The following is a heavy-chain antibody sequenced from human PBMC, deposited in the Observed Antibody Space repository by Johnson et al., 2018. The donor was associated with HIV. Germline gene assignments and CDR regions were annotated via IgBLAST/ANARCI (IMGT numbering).Heavy chain of an antibody. J-gene: IGHJ3*02. Sequence: QEQLVESGGGVVQPGRSLRLSCAASGFTFSSYGMHWVRQAPGKGLEWVAVISYDGSNKYYADSVKGRFPISRDNSKNTLYLQMNSLRAEDTAVNYCATYTSMITMYVEIKGGAFDIWGQGTMVTVSS. CDR3: ATYTSMITMYVEIKGGAFDI. CDR2: ISYDGSNK. D-gene: IGHD3-16*01. V-gene: IGHV3-30*03. CDR1: GFTFSSYG.